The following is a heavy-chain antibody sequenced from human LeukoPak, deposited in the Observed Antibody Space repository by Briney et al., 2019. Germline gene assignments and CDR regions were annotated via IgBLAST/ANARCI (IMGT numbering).Heavy chain of an antibody. CDR2: ITSSGRTP. CDR1: GFTFNTHA. V-gene: IGHV3-23*01. J-gene: IGHJ1*01. Sequence: GGSLRLSCEASGFTFNTHAMSWVRQAPGEGLEWVASITSSGRTPYYADSVKGRFTISRDNSKNTLYLQMNNLRGEDTAVYYCAKDRPNFYESSGSYYKIKGDFWGLGSLVTVSS. D-gene: IGHD3-10*01. CDR3: AKDRPNFYESSGSYYKIKGDF.